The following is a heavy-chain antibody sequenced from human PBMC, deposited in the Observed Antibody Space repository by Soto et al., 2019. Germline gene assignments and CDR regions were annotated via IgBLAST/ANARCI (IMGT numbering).Heavy chain of an antibody. CDR3: ARVRSSGWYFDY. Sequence: ASVKVSCKASGGTFSSYAISWVRQAPGQGLEWMGWINAGNGNTKYSQNFQGRVTITRDTSATTAYMELSSLRSEDTAVYYCARVRSSGWYFDYWGQGTLVTVSS. J-gene: IGHJ4*02. CDR2: INAGNGNT. CDR1: GGTFSSYA. D-gene: IGHD6-19*01. V-gene: IGHV1-3*01.